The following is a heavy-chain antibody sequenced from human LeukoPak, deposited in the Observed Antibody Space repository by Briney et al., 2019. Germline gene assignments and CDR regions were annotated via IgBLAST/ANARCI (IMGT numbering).Heavy chain of an antibody. V-gene: IGHV4-61*08. CDR3: ARGYYYDYSGPDFDY. CDR2: IYYTGST. D-gene: IGHD3-22*01. CDR1: GGSITGSGYY. Sequence: SETLSLTCSVSGGSITGSGYYWSWIRQPPGKGLEWIGYIYYTGSTNSNPSLKSRVTISVDTSKNQFSLRLTSVTAADTAVYYCARGYYYDYSGPDFDYWGQGTLVTVSP. J-gene: IGHJ4*02.